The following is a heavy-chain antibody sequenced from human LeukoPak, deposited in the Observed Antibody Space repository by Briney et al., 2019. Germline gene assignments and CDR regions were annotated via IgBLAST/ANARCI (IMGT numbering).Heavy chain of an antibody. CDR1: GSTFDDYA. J-gene: IGHJ4*02. CDR3: AINRGDY. Sequence: PARSLRLSCAASGSTFDDYAMHWVRQAQWKGLEWGTGISWNSGSISYTDTVKGRFTISRDNAKNSLYLQMNSLRAEGTAVYYCAINRGDYWGQGTLVTVSS. D-gene: IGHD1-14*01. V-gene: IGHV3-9*01. CDR2: ISWNSGSI.